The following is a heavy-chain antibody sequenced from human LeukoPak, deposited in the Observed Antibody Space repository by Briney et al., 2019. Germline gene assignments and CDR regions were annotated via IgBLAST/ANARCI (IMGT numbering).Heavy chain of an antibody. CDR1: GGTFSSYA. CDR3: ARHNYDILTGHPSGAFDI. Sequence: SVKVSCKASGGTFSSYAISWVRQAPGQGLEWMGGIIPIFGTANYAQKFQGRVTITTDESTSTAYMELSSLRSEDTAVYYCARHNYDILTGHPSGAFDIWGQGTMVTVSS. CDR2: IIPIFGTA. J-gene: IGHJ3*02. V-gene: IGHV1-69*05. D-gene: IGHD3-9*01.